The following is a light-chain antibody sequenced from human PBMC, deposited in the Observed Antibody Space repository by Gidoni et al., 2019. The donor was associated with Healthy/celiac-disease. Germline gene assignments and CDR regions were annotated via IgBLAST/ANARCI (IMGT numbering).Light chain of an antibody. V-gene: IGKV1-39*01. Sequence: DIQMTQSPSSMSASVGDRFTITCRASQSISSYLNWYQQKPGKAPKLLIYSASSVQIGVSSRFSGIRSATHFTLTLISPQPEDFATYYCQYRSSTSYTCGQGTKLEI. CDR3: QYRSSTSYT. CDR2: SAS. J-gene: IGKJ2*01. CDR1: QSISSY.